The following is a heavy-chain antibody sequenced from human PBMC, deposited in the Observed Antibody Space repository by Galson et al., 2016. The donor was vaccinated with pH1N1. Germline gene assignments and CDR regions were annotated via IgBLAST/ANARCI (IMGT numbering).Heavy chain of an antibody. V-gene: IGHV3-30*04. Sequence: SLRLSCAASGFTFTSYAMHWVRQAPGKGLEWVAVILYDGTNEYYADSVKGRFTISRDKTQSTVYLQMNSLRTEDTAVYYCARDSENSGHEGFHWAPGNLVIVSS. CDR3: ARDSENSGHEGFH. D-gene: IGHD5-12*01. CDR2: ILYDGTNE. J-gene: IGHJ4*02. CDR1: GFTFTSYA.